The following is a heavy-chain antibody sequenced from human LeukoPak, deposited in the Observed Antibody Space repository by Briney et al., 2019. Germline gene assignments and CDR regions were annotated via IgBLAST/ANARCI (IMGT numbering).Heavy chain of an antibody. Sequence: GGSLRLSCAASGFTSSTYGMHWVRQAPGKGLEWVAIIWYNGNTKYYADSVKGRFTISGDNSKNTLYLQMNSLRAEDTAMYYCARETHGVNFDYWGQGTLVTVSS. V-gene: IGHV3-33*01. CDR2: IWYNGNTK. D-gene: IGHD4-17*01. CDR3: ARETHGVNFDY. J-gene: IGHJ4*02. CDR1: GFTSSTYG.